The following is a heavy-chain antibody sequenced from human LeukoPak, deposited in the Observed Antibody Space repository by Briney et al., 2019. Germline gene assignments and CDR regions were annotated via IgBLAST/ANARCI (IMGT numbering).Heavy chain of an antibody. Sequence: SGGSLRLSCAASGFTFSSYSMNWVRQAPGKGLEWVSSISSSSYIYYADSVKGRFTISRDNAKNSLYLQMNSLRAEDTAVYYCAGDSSSSQDAFDIWGQGTMVTVSS. CDR2: ISSSSYI. D-gene: IGHD6-6*01. J-gene: IGHJ3*02. V-gene: IGHV3-21*01. CDR1: GFTFSSYS. CDR3: AGDSSSSQDAFDI.